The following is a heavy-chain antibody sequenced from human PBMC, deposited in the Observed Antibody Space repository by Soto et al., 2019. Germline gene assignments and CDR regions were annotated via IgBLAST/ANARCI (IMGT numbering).Heavy chain of an antibody. J-gene: IGHJ4*02. CDR3: ARDDVVVPAAISR. CDR2: IIPILGIA. Sequence: QVQLVQSGAEVKKPGSSVKVSCKASGGTFSSYTISWVRQAPGQGLEWMGRIIPILGIANYAQKFQGRVRXTXDXXTSTAYMELSSLISEDTAVYYCARDDVVVPAAISRWGQGTLVTVSS. CDR1: GGTFSSYT. D-gene: IGHD2-2*01. V-gene: IGHV1-69*08.